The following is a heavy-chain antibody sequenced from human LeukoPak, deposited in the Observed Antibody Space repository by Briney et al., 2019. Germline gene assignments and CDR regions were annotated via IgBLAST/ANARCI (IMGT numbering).Heavy chain of an antibody. CDR3: ARGGSRVTTAGTMDV. Sequence: GGSLRLACAASGIRFSSYWMNWDRQSPGKGLEWVANIKQDGNEKYYVDSVKGRFTISRDNANNLLYLEMNSLRAEDTAIYYCARGGSRVTTAGTMDVWGLGTTVTVFS. CDR2: IKQDGNEK. V-gene: IGHV3-7*03. CDR1: GIRFSSYW. J-gene: IGHJ6*04. D-gene: IGHD1-14*01.